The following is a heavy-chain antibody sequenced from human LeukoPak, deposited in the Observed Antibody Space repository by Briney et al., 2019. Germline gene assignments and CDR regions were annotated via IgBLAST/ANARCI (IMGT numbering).Heavy chain of an antibody. CDR2: INPNSGGT. CDR3: ARSRLVVVPAAILY. J-gene: IGHJ4*02. V-gene: IGHV1-2*02. Sequence: ASVKVSCKASGYTFTGYYMHWVRQAPGQGLEWMGWINPNSGGTNYAQKFQGRAIMTRDRSISTAYVELSRLRSDHTAVYYCARSRLVVVPAAILYWGQGTLVTVSS. CDR1: GYTFTGYY. D-gene: IGHD2-2*02.